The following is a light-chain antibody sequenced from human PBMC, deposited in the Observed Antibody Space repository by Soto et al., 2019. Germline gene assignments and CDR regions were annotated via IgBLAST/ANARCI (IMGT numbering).Light chain of an antibody. CDR1: SSDVGNYKY. V-gene: IGLV2-14*01. CDR2: EVS. Sequence: QSALTQPASVSGSPGQSITISCTGTSSDVGNYKYVSWYQQHPGKAPKLMIYEVSNRPSGVSNRFSGSKSGNTASLTISGLQAEDETHYYCSSYTSSSTVVFGGGTKLTVL. J-gene: IGLJ2*01. CDR3: SSYTSSSTVV.